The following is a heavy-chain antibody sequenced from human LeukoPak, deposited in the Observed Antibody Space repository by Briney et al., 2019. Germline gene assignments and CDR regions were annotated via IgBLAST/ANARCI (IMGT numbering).Heavy chain of an antibody. J-gene: IGHJ4*02. D-gene: IGHD6-19*01. V-gene: IGHV3-23*01. CDR1: GFTFSSYA. CDR3: AKVIGVSGTPFDF. Sequence: GGSLRLSCAASGFTFSSYAMSWVRQAPGKGLEWVSTISGSGGSTYYADSVKGRFTISRDNSKNTLSLQMNSLRAEDTALYYCAKVIGVSGTPFDFWGQGTLVTVSS. CDR2: ISGSGGST.